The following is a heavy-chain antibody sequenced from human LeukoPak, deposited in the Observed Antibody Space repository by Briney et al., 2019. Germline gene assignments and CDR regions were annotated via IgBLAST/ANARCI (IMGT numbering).Heavy chain of an antibody. CDR3: ARAKNDYGDYGEPGY. Sequence: GGSLRLSCAASGFTVSSNYMSWVRQAPGKGLEWVSVIYSGGSTYYAESVKGRFTISRDNSKNTLYLQMNSLRAEDTAVYYCARAKNDYGDYGEPGYWGQGNLVTVSS. CDR2: IYSGGST. J-gene: IGHJ4*02. CDR1: GFTVSSNY. D-gene: IGHD4-17*01. V-gene: IGHV3-53*01.